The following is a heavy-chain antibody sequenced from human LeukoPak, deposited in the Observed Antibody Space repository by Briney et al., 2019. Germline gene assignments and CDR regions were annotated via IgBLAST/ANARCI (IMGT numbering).Heavy chain of an antibody. V-gene: IGHV3-23*01. CDR1: GFTFSSYA. D-gene: IGHD6-19*01. CDR3: AKGLSSGWAY. J-gene: IGHJ4*02. CDR2: ISGSGGST. Sequence: GGSLRLSCAASGFTFSSYAMSWVRQALGKGLEWVSAISGSGGSTYYADSVKGRFTISRDNSKNTLYLQMNSLKAEDTAVYYCAKGLSSGWAYWGQGTLVTVSS.